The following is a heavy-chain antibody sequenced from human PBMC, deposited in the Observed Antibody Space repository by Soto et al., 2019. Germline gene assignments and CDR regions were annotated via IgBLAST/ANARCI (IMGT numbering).Heavy chain of an antibody. CDR3: ARVRADRMVEGYGMDV. CDR2: ISSSSSYT. Sequence: GGSLRLSCAASGFTFSDYYMSWIRQAPGKGLEWVSYISSSSSYTNYADSVKGRFTISRDNAKNSLYLQMNSLRAEDTAVYYCARVRADRMVEGYGMDVWGQGTTVTVSS. CDR1: GFTFSDYY. D-gene: IGHD3-10*01. J-gene: IGHJ6*02. V-gene: IGHV3-11*06.